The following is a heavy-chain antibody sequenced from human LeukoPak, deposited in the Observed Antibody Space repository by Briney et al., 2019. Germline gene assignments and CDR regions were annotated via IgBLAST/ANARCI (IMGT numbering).Heavy chain of an antibody. CDR1: GFTFSDFG. J-gene: IGHJ4*02. CDR3: AKDKVIAAAGTVGDY. Sequence: PGGSLRLSCAASGFTFSDFGMHWVRQAPGKGLEWLSFIRYDESNELYADSVKGRFTISRDNSKNTLYLQMNSLRAEDTAVYYCAKDKVIAAAGTVGDYWGQGTLVTVSS. CDR2: IRYDESNE. D-gene: IGHD6-13*01. V-gene: IGHV3-30*02.